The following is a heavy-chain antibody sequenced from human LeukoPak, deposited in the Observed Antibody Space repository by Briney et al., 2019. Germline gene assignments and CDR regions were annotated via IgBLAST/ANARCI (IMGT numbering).Heavy chain of an antibody. J-gene: IGHJ4*02. Sequence: ASVKVSCKASGYTFTSYDINWVRQATGQGLEWMGWMNPNSGNTGYAQKFQGGVTMTRNTSISTAYMELSSLRSEDTAVYYCARVAYSSGWSLDYWGQGTLVTVSS. CDR2: MNPNSGNT. CDR1: GYTFTSYD. V-gene: IGHV1-8*01. CDR3: ARVAYSSGWSLDY. D-gene: IGHD6-19*01.